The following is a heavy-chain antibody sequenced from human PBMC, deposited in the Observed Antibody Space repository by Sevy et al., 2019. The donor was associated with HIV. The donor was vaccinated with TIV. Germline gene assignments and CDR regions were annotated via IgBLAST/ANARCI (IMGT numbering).Heavy chain of an antibody. CDR1: GGSISNYF. Sequence: SETLSLTCTVSGGSISNYFWSWLRQPPGKGLEWIGYIYYSGSTNYNPSLKSRVTISVDTSKNQFSLKLSSVTAADTAVYYCARESIGAVGDFDYWGQRTLVTVSS. CDR2: IYYSGST. J-gene: IGHJ4*02. D-gene: IGHD6-13*01. CDR3: ARESIGAVGDFDY. V-gene: IGHV4-59*12.